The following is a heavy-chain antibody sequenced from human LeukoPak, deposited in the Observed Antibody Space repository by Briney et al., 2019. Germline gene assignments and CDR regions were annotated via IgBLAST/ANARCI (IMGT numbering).Heavy chain of an antibody. CDR2: IWYDGSNK. V-gene: IGHV3-33*01. Sequence: PGRSLRLSCAASGFTFSSYGMHWVRQAPGKGLEWVAVIWYDGSNKYYADSVKGRFTISRDNSKNTLYLQMNSLRAEDTAVYYCARGSTYYDSSGQVPFDYWGQGTLVTVSS. CDR3: ARGSTYYDSSGQVPFDY. CDR1: GFTFSSYG. J-gene: IGHJ4*02. D-gene: IGHD3-22*01.